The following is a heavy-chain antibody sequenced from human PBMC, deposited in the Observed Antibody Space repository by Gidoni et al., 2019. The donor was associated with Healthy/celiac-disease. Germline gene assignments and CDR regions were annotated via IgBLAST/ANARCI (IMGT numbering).Heavy chain of an antibody. J-gene: IGHJ4*02. CDR1: GCTFSSYA. CDR3: ARVGGYCSGGSCYSLSQTAYYFDY. D-gene: IGHD2-15*01. Sequence: QVQLVQSGAEVKKPGSSVKVPCKASGCTFSSYAISWVRHAPGQGLEWRGGIIPIFGTANYAQKFQGRVTITADESTSTAYMELSSLRSEDTAVYYCARVGGYCSGGSCYSLSQTAYYFDYWGQGTLVTVSS. CDR2: IIPIFGTA. V-gene: IGHV1-69*01.